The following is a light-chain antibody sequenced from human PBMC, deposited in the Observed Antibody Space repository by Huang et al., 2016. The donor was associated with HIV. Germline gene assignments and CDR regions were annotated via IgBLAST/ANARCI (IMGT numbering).Light chain of an antibody. CDR2: KAT. CDR1: QSISTS. Sequence: DIQMTQFPSTLSASMGDRVTITCRASQSISTSLAWYQQKPGRAPKLLIYKATSLEGGVPPRFSGSGSGTEFTLTISSLQPDDFATYYCQQYNTYSVTFGQGTKLEIK. J-gene: IGKJ2*01. CDR3: QQYNTYSVT. V-gene: IGKV1-5*03.